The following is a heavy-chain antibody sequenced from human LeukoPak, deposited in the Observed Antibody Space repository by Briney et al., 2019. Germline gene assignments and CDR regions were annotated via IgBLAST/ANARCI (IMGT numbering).Heavy chain of an antibody. CDR2: ISGSGGST. J-gene: IGHJ4*02. CDR1: GFTFSSYA. V-gene: IGHV3-23*01. Sequence: TGASLRLSCAASGFTFSSYAMSWVRQAPGKGLEWVSAISGSGGSTYYADSVKGRFTISRDNSKNTLYLQMNSLRAEDTAVYYCAKDRRGIAAAGPLDYWGQGTLVTVSS. D-gene: IGHD6-13*01. CDR3: AKDRRGIAAAGPLDY.